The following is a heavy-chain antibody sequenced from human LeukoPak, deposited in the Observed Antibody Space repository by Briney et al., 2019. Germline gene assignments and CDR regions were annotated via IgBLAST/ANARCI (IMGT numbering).Heavy chain of an antibody. CDR3: ARPYLERSLKFYMDV. V-gene: IGHV3-30*03. Sequence: PGGSLRLSCAASGFTFSNYGMHWVRQAPGKGLEWVAHISYDGSSKYNEDSVKGRFTISRDDSKNTLYLQMNSLRAEDTAVYYCARPYLERSLKFYMDVWGKGTTVTVSS. CDR1: GFTFSNYG. J-gene: IGHJ6*03. D-gene: IGHD3-3*02. CDR2: ISYDGSSK.